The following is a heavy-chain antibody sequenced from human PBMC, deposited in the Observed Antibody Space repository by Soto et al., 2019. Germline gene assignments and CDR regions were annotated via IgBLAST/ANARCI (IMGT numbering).Heavy chain of an antibody. Sequence: QVQLQESGPGLMKPSQTLSLTCTVSGGYISSAGSFWSWVRQLPGKGLEWIGYMSHSETTHYNSSLKSRVPLSIDTSKNEFSVNLGSVTAAGTAVYYCARGYSRPDWFDSWGPGTLVIVSS. J-gene: IGHJ5*01. V-gene: IGHV4-31*03. CDR1: GGYISSAGSF. CDR2: MSHSETT. CDR3: ARGYSRPDWFDS. D-gene: IGHD5-12*01.